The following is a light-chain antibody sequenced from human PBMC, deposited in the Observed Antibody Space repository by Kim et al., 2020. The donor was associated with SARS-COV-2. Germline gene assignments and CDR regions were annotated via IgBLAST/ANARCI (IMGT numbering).Light chain of an antibody. Sequence: VSPRQTASITCSGDKLGDKYACWYQQKPGQSPVLVIYQDSKRPSGIPERFSGSNAGNTATLTISGTQAMDEADYYCQAWDSSTFYVFGTGTKVTVL. CDR1: KLGDKY. CDR3: QAWDSSTFYV. J-gene: IGLJ1*01. CDR2: QDS. V-gene: IGLV3-1*01.